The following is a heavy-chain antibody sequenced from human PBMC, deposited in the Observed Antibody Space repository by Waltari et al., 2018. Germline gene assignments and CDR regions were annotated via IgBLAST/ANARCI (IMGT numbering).Heavy chain of an antibody. CDR2: ISGRGNFV. D-gene: IGHD4-17*01. J-gene: IGHJ1*01. CDR1: VFRHNNFG. Sequence: QLVESGGGLFRPAHALRRARARAVFRHNNFGMIWVRQAPGKGMEVVSYISGRGNFVYYVGSVKGRFTISRDNGKNFIYIQMNGLRAEDTALYYCARGRMTTMVTPWDFWGQGTLVTVSS. CDR3: ARGRMTTMVTPWDF. V-gene: IGHV3-21*05.